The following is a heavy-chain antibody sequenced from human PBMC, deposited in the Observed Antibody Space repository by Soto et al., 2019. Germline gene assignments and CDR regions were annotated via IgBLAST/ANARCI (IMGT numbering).Heavy chain of an antibody. CDR2: INRAGNDR. J-gene: IGHJ4*02. D-gene: IGHD3-22*01. Sequence: PGGSLRLSCAGSGFTFGADWMSWVRQAPGNGLEWVANINRAGNDRYYVDSVKGRFTISRDNAKNSLYLQMNSLRAEDTAVYYCTRDLDTSGSAPISEFWGRGTLVTVS. V-gene: IGHV3-7*03. CDR3: TRDLDTSGSAPISEF. CDR1: GFTFGADW.